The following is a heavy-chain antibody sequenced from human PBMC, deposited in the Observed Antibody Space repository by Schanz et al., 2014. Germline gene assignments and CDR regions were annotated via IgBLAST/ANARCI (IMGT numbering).Heavy chain of an antibody. Sequence: QVHLVQSGAEVKKPGSSVKVSCKASGGTFNSYAVSWVRQAPGQGLEWMGRTIPILNIANYAQKCQGRVTITADKSTNTAYMELSSLRAEDTAVYYCARGYCSRASCYLEYFDLWGRGTLVTVSS. CDR2: TIPILNIA. CDR1: GGTFNSYA. V-gene: IGHV1-69*04. D-gene: IGHD2-2*01. J-gene: IGHJ2*01. CDR3: ARGYCSRASCYLEYFDL.